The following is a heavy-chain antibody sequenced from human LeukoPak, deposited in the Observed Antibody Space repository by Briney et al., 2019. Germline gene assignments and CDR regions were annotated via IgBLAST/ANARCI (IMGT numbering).Heavy chain of an antibody. CDR3: ARETRIGVAGHYYFDY. CDR2: INHSGNT. V-gene: IGHV4-34*01. D-gene: IGHD6-19*01. Sequence: SETLSLTCAVYGGSFSGYYWSWIRQPPGKGLEWIGEINHSGNTNYNQSLKSRVTISVDTSKNQFSLKLGSVTAADTAVYYCARETRIGVAGHYYFDYWGQGTLVTVSS. J-gene: IGHJ4*02. CDR1: GGSFSGYY.